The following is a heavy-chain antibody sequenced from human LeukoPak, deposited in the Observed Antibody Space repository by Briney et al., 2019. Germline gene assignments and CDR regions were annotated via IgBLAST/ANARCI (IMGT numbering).Heavy chain of an antibody. V-gene: IGHV4-34*01. Sequence: SETLSLTCTVSGGSISSYYWSWIRQPPGKGLEWIGEINHSGSTNYNPSLKSRVTISVDTSKNQFSLKLSSVTAADTAVYYCARGVYSGSYSPWGQGTLVTVSS. CDR3: ARGVYSGSYSP. CDR2: INHSGST. D-gene: IGHD1-26*01. CDR1: GGSISSYY. J-gene: IGHJ5*02.